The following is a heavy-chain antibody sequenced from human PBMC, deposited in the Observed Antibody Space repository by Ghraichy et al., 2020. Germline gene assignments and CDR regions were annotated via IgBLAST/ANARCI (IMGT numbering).Heavy chain of an antibody. CDR2: ISYDGNKK. D-gene: IGHD2-2*01. J-gene: IGHJ6*02. CDR1: GFIFNSYA. CDR3: ARDDPSAIAYQYHGMDV. Sequence: GGSLRLSCAASGFIFNSYAMYWVRQAPGKGLDWVAIISYDGNKKYYADSVKGRFTISRDNPENTLYLQMKSLRVEDTAVYYCARDDPSAIAYQYHGMDVWGQGTTVTVSS. V-gene: IGHV3-30*03.